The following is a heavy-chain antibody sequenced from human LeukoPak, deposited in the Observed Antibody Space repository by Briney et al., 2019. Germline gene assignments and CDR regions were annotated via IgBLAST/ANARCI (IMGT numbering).Heavy chain of an antibody. Sequence: GSSVKVSCKASGGTFSSYAISWVRQAPGQGLEWMGWISAYNGNTNYAQKLQGRVTMTTDTSTSTAYMELRSLRSDDTAVYYCARDGIYDPSHFQHWGQGTLVTVSS. CDR1: GGTFSSYA. J-gene: IGHJ1*01. D-gene: IGHD3-22*01. V-gene: IGHV1-18*01. CDR3: ARDGIYDPSHFQH. CDR2: ISAYNGNT.